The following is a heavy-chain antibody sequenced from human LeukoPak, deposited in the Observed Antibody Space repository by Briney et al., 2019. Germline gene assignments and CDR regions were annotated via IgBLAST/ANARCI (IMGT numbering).Heavy chain of an antibody. CDR3: AREEIWFGELSGFDY. J-gene: IGHJ4*02. V-gene: IGHV4-30-4*01. CDR2: IYYSGST. CDR1: GGXISSGDYY. D-gene: IGHD3-10*01. Sequence: PSETLSLTCTVSGGXISSGDYYWSWIRPPPGKGLEWIGYIYYSGSTYYNPSLKSRVTISVDTSKNQFSLKLSSVTAADTAVYYCAREEIWFGELSGFDYWGQGTLVTVSS.